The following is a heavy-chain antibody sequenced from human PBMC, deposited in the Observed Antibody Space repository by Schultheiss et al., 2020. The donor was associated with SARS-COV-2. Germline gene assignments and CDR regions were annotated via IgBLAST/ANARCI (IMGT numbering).Heavy chain of an antibody. J-gene: IGHJ4*02. D-gene: IGHD6-13*01. V-gene: IGHV1-18*01. CDR1: GYSFPSYA. Sequence: ASVKVSCKASGYSFPSYAISWVRQAPGQGLEWMGWIKIHNGNTDYAQKFQGRVTITADKSTSTAYMELNSLRSEDTAVYYCARDITAAGDYWGQGTLVTVSS. CDR2: IKIHNGNT. CDR3: ARDITAAGDY.